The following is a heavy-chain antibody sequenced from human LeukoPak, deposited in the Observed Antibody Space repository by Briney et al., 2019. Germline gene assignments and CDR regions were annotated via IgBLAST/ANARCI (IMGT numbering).Heavy chain of an antibody. J-gene: IGHJ6*03. CDR1: GYTFTGYY. CDR3: ARGDGYINYYYYMDV. CDR2: INPNSGGT. D-gene: IGHD1-1*01. V-gene: IGHV1-2*06. Sequence: ASVKVSCMPCGYTFTGYYMHWVRQAPGQGLEWMGRINPNSGGTNYAQKFQGRVTMTRDTSISTAYMELSRLRSDDTAVYYCARGDGYINYYYYMDVWGKGTTVTVSS.